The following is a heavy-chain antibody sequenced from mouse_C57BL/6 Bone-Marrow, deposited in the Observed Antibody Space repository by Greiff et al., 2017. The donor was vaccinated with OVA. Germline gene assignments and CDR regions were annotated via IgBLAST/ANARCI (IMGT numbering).Heavy chain of an antibody. CDR3: ARKGHYYGNSYDYSC. J-gene: IGHJ3*01. CDR1: GFTFSDYY. Sequence: EVQLLQSEGGLVQPGSSLKLSCTASGFTFSDYYMAWVRQAPEKGLEWVANINYDGSSTYYLDSLKSRFIISSDNAKNILYLQMSSLKSEDTATYYCARKGHYYGNSYDYSCWGQGTLVTVSA. D-gene: IGHD1-1*01. CDR2: INYDGSST. V-gene: IGHV5-16*01.